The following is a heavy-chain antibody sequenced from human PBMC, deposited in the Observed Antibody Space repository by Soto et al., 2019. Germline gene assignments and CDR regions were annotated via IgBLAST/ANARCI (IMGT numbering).Heavy chain of an antibody. D-gene: IGHD4-4*01. CDR2: IYYSGST. CDR1: GGSVSSDSYY. J-gene: IGHJ6*02. Sequence: PSETLSLTCTVSGGSVSSDSYYWSWIRQPPGKGLEWIGYIYYSGSTNYNPSLKSRVTISVDTSKNQFSLKLSSVTAADTAVYYCASTVTLKFYYYYGMDVWGQGTTVTVSS. CDR3: ASTVTLKFYYYYGMDV. V-gene: IGHV4-61*01.